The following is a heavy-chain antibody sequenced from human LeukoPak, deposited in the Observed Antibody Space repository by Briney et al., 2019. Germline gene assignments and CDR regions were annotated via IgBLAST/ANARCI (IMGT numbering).Heavy chain of an antibody. V-gene: IGHV4-39*01. CDR2: IYYSGST. D-gene: IGHD3-10*01. Sequence: PSETLSLTWTVSGGSISSSSYYWGWIRQPPGKGLEWIGSIYYSGSTYYNPSLKSRVTISVDTSKNQFSLKLSSVTAADTAVYYCARHADSGLWFGELLHLDYWGQGTLVTVSS. CDR1: GGSISSSSYY. J-gene: IGHJ4*02. CDR3: ARHADSGLWFGELLHLDY.